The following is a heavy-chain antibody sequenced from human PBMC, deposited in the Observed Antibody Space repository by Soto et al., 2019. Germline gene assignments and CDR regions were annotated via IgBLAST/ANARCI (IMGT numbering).Heavy chain of an antibody. CDR3: ARVKTTYYDILTGYYKGPNWFDP. CDR1: GGTFSSYA. D-gene: IGHD3-9*01. V-gene: IGHV1-69*13. Sequence: SVKVSCKASGGTFSSYAISWVRQAPGQGIAWMGGIIPIFGTANYAQKFQGRVTITADESTSTAYMELSSLRSEDTAVYYCARVKTTYYDILTGYYKGPNWFDPWGQGTLVTVSS. J-gene: IGHJ5*02. CDR2: IIPIFGTA.